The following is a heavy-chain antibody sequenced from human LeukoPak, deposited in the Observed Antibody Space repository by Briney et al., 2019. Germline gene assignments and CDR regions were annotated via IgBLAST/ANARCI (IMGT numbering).Heavy chain of an antibody. CDR1: GYTFTSYD. CDR3: ARRFHYYMDV. CDR2: MNPNSGNT. Sequence: GASVTVSCKASGYTFTSYDINWVRQAPGQGLEWMGWMNPNSGNTGYAQKFQGRVTMTRNTSISTAYMELSSLKSEDTAVYYCARRFHYYMDVWGKGTTVTVSS. D-gene: IGHD2-21*01. V-gene: IGHV1-8*01. J-gene: IGHJ6*03.